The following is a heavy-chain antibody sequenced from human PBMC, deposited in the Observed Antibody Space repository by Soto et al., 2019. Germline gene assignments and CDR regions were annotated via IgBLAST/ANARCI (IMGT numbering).Heavy chain of an antibody. CDR2: ISSSDISI. J-gene: IGHJ4*02. Sequence: GGSLRLSCAASGFTFSDYYMSWMRQAPGKGLEWVSYISSSDISIYYTDSVKGRFTISRDNAKNSLYLQMNSLRAEDTAVYYCARVGRNGALWGQGTLVTVSS. CDR3: ARVGRNGAL. V-gene: IGHV3-11*01. CDR1: GFTFSDYY. D-gene: IGHD3-10*01.